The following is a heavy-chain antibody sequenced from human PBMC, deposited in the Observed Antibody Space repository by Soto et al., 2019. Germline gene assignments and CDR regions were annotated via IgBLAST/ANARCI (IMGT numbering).Heavy chain of an antibody. D-gene: IGHD5-18*01. CDR1: GGSFSGYY. J-gene: IGHJ4*02. V-gene: IGHV4-34*01. Sequence: SETLSLTCAVYGGSFSGYYWSWIRQPPGKGLEWIEEINHSGSTNYNPSLKSRVTISVDTSKNQFSLKLSSVTAADTAVYYCARGIAQRGYRYGYWGQGTLVTVSS. CDR3: ARGIAQRGYRYGY. CDR2: INHSGST.